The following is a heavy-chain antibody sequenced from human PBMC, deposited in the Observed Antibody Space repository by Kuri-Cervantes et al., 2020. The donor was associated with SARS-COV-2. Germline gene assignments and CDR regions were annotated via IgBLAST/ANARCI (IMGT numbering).Heavy chain of an antibody. CDR3: ARQTSGYITSAHQY. J-gene: IGHJ1*01. V-gene: IGHV4-38-2*01. CDR2: VYHGGGT. Sequence: GSLRLSCAVSGYSISNGYYWGWIRQPPGKGLEWIGSVYHGGGTYYNPSLKSRVAISVDTSKNQFSLKLSSVTAADTAVYYCARQTSGYITSAHQYWGQGTLVTVSS. CDR1: GYSISNGYY. D-gene: IGHD3-3*01.